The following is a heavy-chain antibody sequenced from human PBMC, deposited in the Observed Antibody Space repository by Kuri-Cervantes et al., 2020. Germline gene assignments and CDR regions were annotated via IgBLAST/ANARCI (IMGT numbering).Heavy chain of an antibody. CDR1: GFTFSTYT. V-gene: IGHV3-48*01. D-gene: IGHD3-10*01. J-gene: IGHJ3*02. CDR3: AKNPITMVRGVDAFDI. Sequence: GGSLRLSCAASGFTFSTYTMNWLRQAPGKGLEWVSYIGRSMSSTHYADSVKGRFTISRDNVRNSLSLQMNRLRAEDTAVYYCAKNPITMVRGVDAFDIWGQGTMVTVSS. CDR2: IGRSMSST.